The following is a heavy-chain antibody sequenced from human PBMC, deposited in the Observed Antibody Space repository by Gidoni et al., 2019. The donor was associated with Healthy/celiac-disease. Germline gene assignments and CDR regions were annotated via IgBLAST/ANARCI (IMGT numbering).Heavy chain of an antibody. V-gene: IGHV3-23*01. CDR3: AKGRIAVAVFGY. CDR1: GFTFSSYA. Sequence: EVQLLESGGGLVQPGGSLRLSCAASGFTFSSYAMSWVRQAPGTGLGWVSAISGSGGSTYYADSVKGRFTISRDNSKNTLYLQMNSLRAEDTAVYYCAKGRIAVAVFGYWGQGTLVTVSS. J-gene: IGHJ4*02. D-gene: IGHD6-19*01. CDR2: ISGSGGST.